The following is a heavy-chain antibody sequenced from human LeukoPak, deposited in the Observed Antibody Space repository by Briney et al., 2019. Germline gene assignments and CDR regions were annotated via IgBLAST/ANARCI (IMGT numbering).Heavy chain of an antibody. CDR1: GFAFSSYA. CDR2: ISYDGSNK. J-gene: IGHJ4*02. D-gene: IGHD3-22*01. CDR3: ARAIVVVSPFDY. Sequence: GGSLRLSCAAYGFAFSSYAMHWVRQAPGKGLEWVAVISYDGSNKYYADSVKGRFTISRDNSKNTLYLQMNSLRAEDTAVYYCARAIVVVSPFDYWGQGTLVTVSS. V-gene: IGHV3-30*04.